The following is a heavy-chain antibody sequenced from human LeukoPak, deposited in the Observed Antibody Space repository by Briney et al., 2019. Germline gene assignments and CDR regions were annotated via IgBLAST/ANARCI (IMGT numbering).Heavy chain of an antibody. Sequence: GGSLRLSCAASGFTVSSNYMSWVRQAPGRGLEWGSVIYSGGSTYYADSVKGRFTISRDNTKNTLYLQMNSVRAEDTAVYYCARVWAAAGTLDYWGQGTVVSVSS. J-gene: IGHJ4*02. V-gene: IGHV3-53*01. D-gene: IGHD6-13*01. CDR1: GFTVSSNY. CDR2: IYSGGST. CDR3: ARVWAAAGTLDY.